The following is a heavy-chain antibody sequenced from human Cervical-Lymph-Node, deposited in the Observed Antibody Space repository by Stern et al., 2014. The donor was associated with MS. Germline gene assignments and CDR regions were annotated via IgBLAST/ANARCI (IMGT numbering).Heavy chain of an antibody. CDR1: GSSLNQLS. Sequence: VQLVESGAEVKNPGASVKVSCKVSGSSLNQLSMHWLRQAPGKGLEWVGGLHPKDGEKNYAQDLQGRATMNEDASTDTAFMELTSLRSDDTAVYYCAVLGYDSAFQHWGQGSLVTVSS. V-gene: IGHV1-24*01. J-gene: IGHJ1*01. CDR2: LHPKDGEK. CDR3: AVLGYDSAFQH. D-gene: IGHD3-22*01.